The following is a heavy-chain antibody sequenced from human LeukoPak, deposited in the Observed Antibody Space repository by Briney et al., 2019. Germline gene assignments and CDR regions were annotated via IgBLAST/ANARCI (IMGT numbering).Heavy chain of an antibody. CDR2: IYYNGNT. Sequence: PWEVPDPTLTSPWVYVPYRLRGLIRPRPGEGLEWIRYIYYNGNTNYNPSLNSRVTMSVDTSKNHFSLNLSSVTAADTAVYYCASRPYSGGYIVDAFDIWGQGTMVTVSS. D-gene: IGHD1-26*01. CDR3: ASRPYSGGYIVDAFDI. V-gene: IGHV4-59*08. J-gene: IGHJ3*02. CDR1: WVYVPYRL.